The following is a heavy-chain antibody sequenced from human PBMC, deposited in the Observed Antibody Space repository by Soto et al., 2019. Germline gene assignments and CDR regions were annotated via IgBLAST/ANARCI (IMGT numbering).Heavy chain of an antibody. CDR3: AREKGIAAADSYYYGMDV. CDR1: GFTFSSYG. J-gene: IGHJ6*02. CDR2: IWYDGSNK. D-gene: IGHD6-13*01. Sequence: PGGSLRLSCAASGFTFSSYGMHWVRQAPGKGLEWVAVIWYDGSNKYYADSVKGRFTISRDNSKNTLYLQMNSLRAEDTAVYYCAREKGIAAADSYYYGMDVWGQGTTVTVSS. V-gene: IGHV3-33*01.